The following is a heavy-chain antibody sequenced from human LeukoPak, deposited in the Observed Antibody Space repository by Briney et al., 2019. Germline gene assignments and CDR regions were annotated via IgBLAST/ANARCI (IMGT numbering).Heavy chain of an antibody. CDR1: GFTVSSNY. D-gene: IGHD3-10*01. J-gene: IGHJ4*02. Sequence: GSLRLSCAASGFTVSSNYMSWVRQAPGKGLEWVSVIYSGGSTYYADSVKGRFTISRDNSKNTLYLQMNSLRAEDTAVYYCARTNFYYGSGSFFDYWGQGTLVTVSS. CDR3: ARTNFYYGSGSFFDY. V-gene: IGHV3-66*01. CDR2: IYSGGST.